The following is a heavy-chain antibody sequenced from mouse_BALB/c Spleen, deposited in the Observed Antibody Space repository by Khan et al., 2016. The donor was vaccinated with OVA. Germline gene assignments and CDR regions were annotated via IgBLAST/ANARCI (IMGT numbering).Heavy chain of an antibody. V-gene: IGHV3-2*02. CDR1: GYSITSDYA. CDR3: ARKNDYGYAMDY. J-gene: IGHJ4*01. D-gene: IGHD1-1*01. Sequence: VQLQQSGPGLVKPSQSLSLTCTVTGYSITSDYAWDWIRQFPGNKLEWMGYISYSGYTSYNPSLKNRISISRDTSKNQFFLQLTSVTTEDTATYYCARKNDYGYAMDYWGQGTSVTVSS. CDR2: ISYSGYT.